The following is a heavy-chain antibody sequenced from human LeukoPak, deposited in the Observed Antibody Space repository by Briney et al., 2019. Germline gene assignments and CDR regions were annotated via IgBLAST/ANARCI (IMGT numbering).Heavy chain of an antibody. CDR3: ARHLASLWFGELKD. Sequence: SETLSLTCTVSGGSISSSSYYWGWIPQPPGKGLEWIGSIYYSGSTYYNPSLKSRVTISVDTSKNQFSLKLSSVTAADTAVYYCARHLASLWFGELKDWGQGTLVTVSS. D-gene: IGHD3-10*01. CDR2: IYYSGST. CDR1: GGSISSSSYY. V-gene: IGHV4-39*01. J-gene: IGHJ4*02.